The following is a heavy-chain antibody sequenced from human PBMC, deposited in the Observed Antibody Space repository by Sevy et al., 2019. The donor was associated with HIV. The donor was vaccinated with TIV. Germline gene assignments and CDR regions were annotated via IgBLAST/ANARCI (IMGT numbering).Heavy chain of an antibody. D-gene: IGHD3-22*01. V-gene: IGHV3-23*01. CDR3: AEGGGGHYDPDEIGYYFYYYNMDV. Sequence: GGSLRLSCAVSAFSFDSYGMTWVRQAPGKGLEWVSGISGSGTRTYYADSVKGRFSISRDNSKNRLYLQMNSLRSEDMAIYYGAEGGGGHYDPDEIGYYFYYYNMDVWGKGTTVTVSS. CDR1: AFSFDSYG. CDR2: ISGSGTRT. J-gene: IGHJ6*03.